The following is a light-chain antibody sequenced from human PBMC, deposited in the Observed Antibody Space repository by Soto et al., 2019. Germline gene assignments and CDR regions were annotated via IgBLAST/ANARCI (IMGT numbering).Light chain of an antibody. J-gene: IGLJ2*01. Sequence: QSALTQPASVSGSPGQSITISCTGTSSDVGAYNYVSWYQQHPGKAPTLMIYDVSNRPSGVSNRFSGSKSGNTASLTISGLQGEDEADYYCSSYTVSSTLVFGGGTKVTVL. V-gene: IGLV2-14*01. CDR2: DVS. CDR3: SSYTVSSTLV. CDR1: SSDVGAYNY.